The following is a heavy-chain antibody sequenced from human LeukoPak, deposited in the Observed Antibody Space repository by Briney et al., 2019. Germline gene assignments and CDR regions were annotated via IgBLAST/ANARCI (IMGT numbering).Heavy chain of an antibody. V-gene: IGHV3-23*01. Sequence: GGSLRLSCAASGFTFSSYVMSWVRQAPEKGLEWVSAISGSGGSTYYADSVKGRFTISRDNSKNTLYLQMNSLRAEDTAVYYCARENYGDLYFDYWGQGTLVTVSS. CDR3: ARENYGDLYFDY. CDR1: GFTFSSYV. J-gene: IGHJ4*02. D-gene: IGHD4-17*01. CDR2: ISGSGGST.